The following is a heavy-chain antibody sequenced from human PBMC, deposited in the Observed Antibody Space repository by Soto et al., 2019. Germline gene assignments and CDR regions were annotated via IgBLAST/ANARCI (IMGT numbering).Heavy chain of an antibody. D-gene: IGHD3-22*01. CDR1: GFTFTSSA. CDR2: IVVGSGNT. Sequence: ASVKVYCKASGFTFTSSAVQWVRQARGQLLEWIGWIVVGSGNTNYAQKFQERVTITRDMSTSTAYMELSSLRSEDTAVYYCAAERANYYDSSGYYPDAFDIWGQGTMVTVSS. CDR3: AAERANYYDSSGYYPDAFDI. J-gene: IGHJ3*02. V-gene: IGHV1-58*01.